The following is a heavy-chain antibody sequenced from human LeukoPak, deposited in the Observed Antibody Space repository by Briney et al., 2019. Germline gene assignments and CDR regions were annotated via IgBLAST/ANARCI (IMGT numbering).Heavy chain of an antibody. J-gene: IGHJ4*02. V-gene: IGHV3-21*01. CDR1: GFTFSNYN. D-gene: IGHD4-23*01. CDR3: ARDLTVVDFDY. CDR2: ISSSNNYI. Sequence: GSLRLSCAASGFTFSNYNMNWVRQAPGKGLEWVSSISSSNNYIYYADSVKGRFTISRDNAKNTLYLQMNSLRAEDTAVYYCARDLTVVDFDYWGQGTLVTVSS.